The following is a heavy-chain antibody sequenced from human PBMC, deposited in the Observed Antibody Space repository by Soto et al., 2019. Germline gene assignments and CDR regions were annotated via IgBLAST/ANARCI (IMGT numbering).Heavy chain of an antibody. V-gene: IGHV6-1*01. CDR2: TYYRSKWYN. D-gene: IGHD2-2*01. J-gene: IGHJ6*02. CDR3: ARGVYCSSTSCYFWFDYYYGMDV. Sequence: QSQTLSLTCAISGDSVSSNSAAWNWIRQSPSRGLEWLGRTYYRSKWYNDYAVSVKSRITINPDTSKNQFSLQLNSVTPEDTAVYYCARGVYCSSTSCYFWFDYYYGMDVWGQGTTVTVSS. CDR1: GDSVSSNSAA.